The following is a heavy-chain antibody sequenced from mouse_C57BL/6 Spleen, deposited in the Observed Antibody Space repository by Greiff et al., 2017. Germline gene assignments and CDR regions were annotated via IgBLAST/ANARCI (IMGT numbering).Heavy chain of an antibody. CDR2: ISSGNSTI. Sequence: EVQLVESGGGLVKPGGSLKLSCAASGFTFSDYGLHWVRQAPGKGLEWVAYISSGNSTISYADTVKGRFTLSRDNDKHTLFLQMTSLRSEDTARYYCARDYGSLYYAMDYWGQGTSVTVSS. CDR3: ARDYGSLYYAMDY. V-gene: IGHV5-17*01. D-gene: IGHD1-1*01. CDR1: GFTFSDYG. J-gene: IGHJ4*01.